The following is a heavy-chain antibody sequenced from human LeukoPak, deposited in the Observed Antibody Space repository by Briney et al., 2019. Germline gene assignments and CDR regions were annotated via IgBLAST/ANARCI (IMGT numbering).Heavy chain of an antibody. CDR3: ARDYYDSGHNHGY. CDR2: ITSGSNYI. D-gene: IGHD3-22*01. J-gene: IGHJ4*02. V-gene: IGHV3-21*01. Sequence: GGSLRLSCVASGFTFSSYSMNWVRQAPGKGLEWVSSITSGSNYIYYADSVKGRFTISRDNAKNSLYLQMNSLRAEDTAVYYCARDYYDSGHNHGYWGQGTLVTVSS. CDR1: GFTFSSYS.